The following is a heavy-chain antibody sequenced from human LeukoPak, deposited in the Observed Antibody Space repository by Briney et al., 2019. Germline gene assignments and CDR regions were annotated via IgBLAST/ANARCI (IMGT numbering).Heavy chain of an antibody. D-gene: IGHD4-17*01. J-gene: IGHJ4*02. CDR3: ARAAPGHYGDYSDY. CDR1: GFTFSSYS. V-gene: IGHV3-48*02. CDR2: ISSSSSTI. Sequence: GGSLRLSCAASGFTFSSYSMNWVRQAPGKGLEWVSYISSSSSTIYYADSVKGRFTISRDNAKNSLYLQMNSLRDEDTAVYYCARAAPGHYGDYSDYWGQGTLVTVSS.